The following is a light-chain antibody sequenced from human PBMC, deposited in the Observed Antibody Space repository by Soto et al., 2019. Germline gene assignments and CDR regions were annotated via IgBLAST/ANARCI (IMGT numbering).Light chain of an antibody. V-gene: IGKV3-15*01. J-gene: IGKJ1*01. Sequence: EIVMTQSPATLSVSPGERATLSCRASQSVSGNLAWYQQKPGQAPRLLIYGASTRATGIPARFSGSGSGTEFTLTISSLQSEDFVVYYCQQYNNWPREFGQGTKVEIK. CDR2: GAS. CDR1: QSVSGN. CDR3: QQYNNWPRE.